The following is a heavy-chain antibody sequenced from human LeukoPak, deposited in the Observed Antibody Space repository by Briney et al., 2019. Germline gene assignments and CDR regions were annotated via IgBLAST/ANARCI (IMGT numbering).Heavy chain of an antibody. CDR1: GFTFSDYY. CDR3: AREPHTAMAYDY. V-gene: IGHV3-11*01. J-gene: IGHJ4*02. Sequence: PGGSLRLSCAASGFTFSDYYMSWIRQAPGKGLECVSYISSSGSTIYYADSVKGRFTISRDNAKNSLYLQMNSLRAEDTAVYYCAREPHTAMAYDYWGQGTLVTVSS. CDR2: ISSSGSTI. D-gene: IGHD5-18*01.